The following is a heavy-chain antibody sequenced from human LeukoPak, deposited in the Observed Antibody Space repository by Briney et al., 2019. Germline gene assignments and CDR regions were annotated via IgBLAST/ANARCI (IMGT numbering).Heavy chain of an antibody. CDR2: IYYSGST. J-gene: IGHJ6*02. V-gene: IGHV4-59*01. CDR3: AREKVGYSYGPYYYYGMDV. D-gene: IGHD5-18*01. Sequence: SETLSLTCTVSGGSINSYYWSWIRQPPGKGLEWIGYIYYSGSTNYNPSLKSRVTISVDTSKNQFSLKLSSVTAADTAVYYCAREKVGYSYGPYYYYGMDVWGQGTTVTVSS. CDR1: GGSINSYY.